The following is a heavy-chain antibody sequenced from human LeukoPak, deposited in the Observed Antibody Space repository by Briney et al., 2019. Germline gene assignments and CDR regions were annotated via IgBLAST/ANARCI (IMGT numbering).Heavy chain of an antibody. J-gene: IGHJ6*02. V-gene: IGHV1-46*01. D-gene: IGHD2-21*01. Sequence: GASVTVSRKASGYNFTTYYIHWVRQAPGQGLEWVGIINPRGGTTSYAQMFQGRVRMTRDTSTSTVYMELSSLRSEDTAVYSCARDLFRAAGNYYYGMDVWGQGTTVTVSS. CDR1: GYNFTTYY. CDR2: INPRGGTT. CDR3: ARDLFRAAGNYYYGMDV.